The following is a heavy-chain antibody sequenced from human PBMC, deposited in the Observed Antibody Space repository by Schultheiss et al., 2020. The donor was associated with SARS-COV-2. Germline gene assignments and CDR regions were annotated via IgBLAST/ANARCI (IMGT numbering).Heavy chain of an antibody. CDR2: ISSSSTYM. CDR1: GFTFSSYN. J-gene: IGHJ4*02. D-gene: IGHD6-19*01. Sequence: GESLKISCAASGFTFSSYNMNWVRQAPGKGLEWVSSISSSSTYMYYADSVKGRFTISRDNAKNSLYLQMNSLRAEDTAVYYCATYSSGWSVDYWGQGILVTVSS. V-gene: IGHV3-21*01. CDR3: ATYSSGWSVDY.